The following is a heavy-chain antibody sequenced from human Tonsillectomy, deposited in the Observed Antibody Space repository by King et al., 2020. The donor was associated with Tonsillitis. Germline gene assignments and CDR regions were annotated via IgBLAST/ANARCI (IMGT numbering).Heavy chain of an antibody. V-gene: IGHV1-18*01. CDR2: INPYYGNT. J-gene: IGHJ4*02. CDR1: GYSFTNYG. CDR3: ARRRRDGYNAQFDY. D-gene: IGHD5-24*01. Sequence: QLVQSGAEVQKPGASVNVSCKASGYSFTNYGISWVRQAPGQGLEWMGGINPYYGNTKYAQKFHGRVTMTTDTSTSTAYMELRSLRSDDTAVYYCARRRRDGYNAQFDYWGQGTLVTVSS.